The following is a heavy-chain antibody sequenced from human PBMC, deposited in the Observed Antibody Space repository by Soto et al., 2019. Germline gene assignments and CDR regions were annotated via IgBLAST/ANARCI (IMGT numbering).Heavy chain of an antibody. CDR1: GYTFTSYG. J-gene: IGHJ6*02. V-gene: IGHV1-18*01. CDR2: ISAYNGNT. D-gene: IGHD3-10*01. CDR3: AGYYYGSGSYYQPYYYYGMDV. Sequence: QVQLVQSGAEVKKPGASVKVSCKASGYTFTSYGISWVRQAPGQGLEWMGWISAYNGNTNYAQKLQGRVTMTTDPSTSTAYMELRSLRSDDTAVYYCAGYYYGSGSYYQPYYYYGMDVWGQGTTVTVSS.